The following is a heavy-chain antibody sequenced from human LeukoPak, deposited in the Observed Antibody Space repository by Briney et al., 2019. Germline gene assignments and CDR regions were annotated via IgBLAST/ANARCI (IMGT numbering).Heavy chain of an antibody. CDR2: IYTSGST. D-gene: IGHD3-22*01. CDR3: ARTTTPYYYDSSGYYYDY. Sequence: SETLSLTCTVSGGSISSYYWSWIRQPAGKGLEWIGRIYTSGSTNYNPSLKSRVTMSVDTSKNQISLKLSSVTAADTAVYYCARTTTPYYYDSSGYYYDYWGQGTLVTVSS. CDR1: GGSISSYY. V-gene: IGHV4-4*07. J-gene: IGHJ4*02.